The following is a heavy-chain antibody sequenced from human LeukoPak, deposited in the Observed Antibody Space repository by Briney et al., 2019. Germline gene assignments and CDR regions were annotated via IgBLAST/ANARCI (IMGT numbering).Heavy chain of an antibody. J-gene: IGHJ4*02. CDR3: ARDQGPNYCFDY. Sequence: ASVTVSCKASGYTFTSYDFNWVRQATGQRPEWMGWMSPNSGDTGYAQKFQDRVTMTRNTSISTAYMELSSLRSDDTAVYYCARDQGPNYCFDYWGQGTLVTVSS. CDR2: MSPNSGDT. CDR1: GYTFTSYD. D-gene: IGHD4/OR15-4a*01. V-gene: IGHV1-8*01.